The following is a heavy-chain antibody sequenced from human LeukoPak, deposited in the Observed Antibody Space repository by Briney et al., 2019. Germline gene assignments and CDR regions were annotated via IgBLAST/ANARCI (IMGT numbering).Heavy chain of an antibody. D-gene: IGHD2-15*01. CDR1: GFTFSDYY. V-gene: IGHV3-72*01. CDR2: TRNKANSYTT. CDR3: VRRAASGHLDY. Sequence: PGGSLRLSCSASGFTFSDYYIDWVRQAPGKGLEWVGRTRNKANSYTTEYAASVRDRFTMSRDDSKNSLWLQMNSLKTDDTAVYCCVRRAASGHLDYWGQGTLVTVSS. J-gene: IGHJ4*02.